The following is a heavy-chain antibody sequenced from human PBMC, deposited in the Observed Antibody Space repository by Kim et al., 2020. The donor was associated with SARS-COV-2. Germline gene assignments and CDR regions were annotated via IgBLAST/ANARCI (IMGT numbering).Heavy chain of an antibody. Sequence: ASVKVSCKASGYTFTSYAMNWVRQAPGQGLEWMGWINTNTGNPTYAQGFTGRFVFSLDTSVSTAYLQISSLKAEDTAVYYCARDPRSPEDSSGWYVNYYYGMDVWGQGTTVTVSS. CDR3: ARDPRSPEDSSGWYVNYYYGMDV. D-gene: IGHD6-19*01. V-gene: IGHV7-4-1*02. CDR1: GYTFTSYA. CDR2: INTNTGNP. J-gene: IGHJ6*02.